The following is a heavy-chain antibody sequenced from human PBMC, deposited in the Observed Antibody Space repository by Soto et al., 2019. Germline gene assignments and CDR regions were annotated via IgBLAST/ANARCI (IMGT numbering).Heavy chain of an antibody. CDR3: ALIGQQLIGTKLRDC. CDR1: GFTFSSYA. D-gene: IGHD6-13*01. J-gene: IGHJ4*02. V-gene: IGHV3-23*01. Sequence: EVQLLESGGDLVQPGGSLRLSCAASGFTFSSYAMSWLRQAPGKGLEWVSGISASGSSTYYVDSVKGRFTISRDNSKNTLYPQMNSLRAEDTAVYYCALIGQQLIGTKLRDCWGQGTLVAVSS. CDR2: ISASGSST.